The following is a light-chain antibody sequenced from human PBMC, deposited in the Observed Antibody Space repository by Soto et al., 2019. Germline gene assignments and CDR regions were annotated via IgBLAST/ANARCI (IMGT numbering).Light chain of an antibody. CDR1: SSDVGGYNY. Sequence: QSVLTQPASGSGSPGQSIAISCTGTSSDVGGYNYVSWYQQHPGKAPKLMIYDVSNRPSGVSNRFSGSKSGNTASLTISGLQAEDEADYYCSSYTRSSKPYVFGTGTKVTVL. J-gene: IGLJ1*01. V-gene: IGLV2-14*01. CDR2: DVS. CDR3: SSYTRSSKPYV.